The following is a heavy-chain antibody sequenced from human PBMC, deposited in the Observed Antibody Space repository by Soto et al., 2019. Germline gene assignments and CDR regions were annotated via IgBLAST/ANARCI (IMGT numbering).Heavy chain of an antibody. CDR1: GDTFTSYG. D-gene: IGHD5-18*01. J-gene: IGHJ4*02. Sequence: PXEPLKISCKGCGDTFTSYGITRVRQMPGKGLEWMGRIEPSDSYTTYSPSFQGHVTISADKSISTAYLQWSSLKASDTAMYYCARHLLGTGRIPGDYWGQGTLVTVS. CDR3: ARHLLGTGRIPGDY. CDR2: IEPSDSYT. V-gene: IGHV5-10-1*01.